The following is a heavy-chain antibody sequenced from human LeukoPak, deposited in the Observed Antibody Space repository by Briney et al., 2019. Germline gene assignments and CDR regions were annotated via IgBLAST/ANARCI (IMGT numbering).Heavy chain of an antibody. Sequence: TLSLTCTVSGGSISSGGYYWGWVRQPPGKGREWIGYIYHSGSTYYNPSLKTRVPISVDRSKNQCSLKLSAVTAADTAVYYCASLYSSSSDYYYMDVWGKGTTVTVSS. D-gene: IGHD6-6*01. V-gene: IGHV4-30-2*01. J-gene: IGHJ6*03. CDR3: ASLYSSSSDYYYMDV. CDR2: IYHSGST. CDR1: GGSISSGGYY.